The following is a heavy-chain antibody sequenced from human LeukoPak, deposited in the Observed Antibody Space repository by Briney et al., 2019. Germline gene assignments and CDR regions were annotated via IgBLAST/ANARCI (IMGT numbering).Heavy chain of an antibody. J-gene: IGHJ6*03. Sequence: ASVKVSCKVSGYTLTELSMHWVRQAPGKGLEWMGGFDPEDGETIYAQKFQGRVTMTEDTSTDTAYMELSSLRSEDTAVYYCARAAPVTDRSSYYYMDVWGEGTTVTISS. CDR3: ARAAPVTDRSSYYYMDV. V-gene: IGHV1-24*01. CDR2: FDPEDGET. D-gene: IGHD4-17*01. CDR1: GYTLTELS.